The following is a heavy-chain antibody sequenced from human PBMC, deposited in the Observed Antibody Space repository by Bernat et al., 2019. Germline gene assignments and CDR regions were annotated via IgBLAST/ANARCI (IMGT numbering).Heavy chain of an antibody. D-gene: IGHD3-16*01. V-gene: IGHV2-26*01. CDR1: GFSLSTSGVA. CDR2: IFSNDEK. J-gene: IGHJ5*02. CDR3: GRAWGGWFDP. Sequence: QITLRESGPTLVKPTQTLTLTCTFSGFSLSTSGVAVGWIRQPPGKALEWLAHIFSNDEKSYSTSLKSRLTISKDTSKSQLVLTMTNMEPVDTATYYCGRAWGGWFDPWGQGTLVTV.